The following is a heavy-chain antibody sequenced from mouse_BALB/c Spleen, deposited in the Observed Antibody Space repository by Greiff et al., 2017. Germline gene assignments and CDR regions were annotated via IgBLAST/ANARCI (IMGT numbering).Heavy chain of an antibody. CDR1: GYSITSDYA. J-gene: IGHJ4*01. Sequence: DVKLQESGPGLVKPSQSLSLTCTVTGYSITSDYAWYWIRQFPGNKLEWMGYISYSGSTSYNPSLKSRISITRDTSKNQFFLQLNSVTTEDTATYYCARSLFYYAMDYWGQGTSVTVSS. V-gene: IGHV3-2*02. CDR2: ISYSGST. CDR3: ARSLFYYAMDY.